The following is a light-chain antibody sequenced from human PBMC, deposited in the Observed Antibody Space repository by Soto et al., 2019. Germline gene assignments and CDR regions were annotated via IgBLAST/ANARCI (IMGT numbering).Light chain of an antibody. CDR3: QSYDGSLSAVV. Sequence: QSALAQPPSMSGAPGQRVIISCTGSSSNIGAPYDVHWYQQLPGTAPKLLIYGNRYRPSGVPDRFSGSKSATSASLAITGLQAEDEADYYCQSYDGSLSAVVFGGGTKVTVL. CDR1: SSNIGAPYD. J-gene: IGLJ2*01. CDR2: GNR. V-gene: IGLV1-40*01.